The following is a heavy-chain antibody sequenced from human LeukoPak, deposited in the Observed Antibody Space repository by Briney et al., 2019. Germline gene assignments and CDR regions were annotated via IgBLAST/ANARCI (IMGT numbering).Heavy chain of an antibody. CDR2: ITGGGGTT. V-gene: IGHV3-23*01. Sequence: PGGSLRLSCAASGFTFSSYAMTWVRQAPGKGLEWVSVITGGGGTTYYADSVKGRFTVSRDNSKTTLYLQMNSLRADDTAVYYCAKGGPTGSNYFDFWGQGTLVTVSS. CDR1: GFTFSSYA. D-gene: IGHD1-26*01. CDR3: AKGGPTGSNYFDF. J-gene: IGHJ4*02.